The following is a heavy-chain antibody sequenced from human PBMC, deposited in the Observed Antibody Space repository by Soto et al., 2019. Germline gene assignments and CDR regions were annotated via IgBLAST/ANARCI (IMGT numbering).Heavy chain of an antibody. V-gene: IGHV4-59*08. D-gene: IGHD6-19*01. CDR1: GGSISSHF. CDR2: IYYSGNT. J-gene: IGHJ4*02. Sequence: QVQLQESGPGLVKPSETLSLTCTVSGGSISSHFWSWIRQPPGKGLEWIGYIYYSGNTNYNPSLRSRVTIPVDTSKNQFSLKLSSVTAADTAVYYCARQGWSHVDYWGQGTLVTVSS. CDR3: ARQGWSHVDY.